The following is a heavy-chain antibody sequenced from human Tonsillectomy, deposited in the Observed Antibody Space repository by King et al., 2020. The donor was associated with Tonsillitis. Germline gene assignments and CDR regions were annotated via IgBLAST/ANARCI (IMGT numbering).Heavy chain of an antibody. CDR1: GFSFVDYA. CDR2: TREKSYGGTT. J-gene: IGHJ6*02. Sequence: QLVQSGGGLEQPGRSLRLSCTASGFSFVDYAINWVRQAPGKGLEWIGFTREKSYGGTTAYAASVKGRFAISREESTNTAYLEMNSLKTEDTAVYFCSREWDCSRTSCHNYNGMDVWGPGTTVIVSS. CDR3: SREWDCSRTSCHNYNGMDV. D-gene: IGHD2-2*01. V-gene: IGHV3-49*04.